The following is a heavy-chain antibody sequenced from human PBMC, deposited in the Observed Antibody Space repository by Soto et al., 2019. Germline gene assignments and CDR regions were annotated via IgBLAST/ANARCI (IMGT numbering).Heavy chain of an antibody. J-gene: IGHJ4*02. CDR2: NIHRFGTA. CDR3: AFGNANSWLPVVYFRS. V-gene: IGHV1-69*01. Sequence: VMLVQSGAEVKKPGSSVRVSCKASGGTLTNYAISWVRQAPGQGLEWIGGNIHRFGTANYAQNFHARVSITADESTATAYMDLSSLRSADTALYYFAFGNANSWLPVVYFRSWGQGTLVTVSS. CDR1: GGTLTNYA. D-gene: IGHD2-15*01.